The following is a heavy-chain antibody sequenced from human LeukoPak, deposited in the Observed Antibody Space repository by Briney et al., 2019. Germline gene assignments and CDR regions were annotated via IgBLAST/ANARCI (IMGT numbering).Heavy chain of an antibody. CDR3: ASESTMVRGVIIY. CDR1: GFTFSSYS. D-gene: IGHD3-10*01. V-gene: IGHV3-21*01. CDR2: TSSSSSYI. J-gene: IGHJ4*02. Sequence: GSLRLSCAASGFTFSSYSMNWVRQAPGKGLEWVSSTSSSSSYIYYADSVKGRFTISRDNAKNSLYLQMNSLRAEDTAVYYCASESTMVRGVIIYWGQGTLVTVSS.